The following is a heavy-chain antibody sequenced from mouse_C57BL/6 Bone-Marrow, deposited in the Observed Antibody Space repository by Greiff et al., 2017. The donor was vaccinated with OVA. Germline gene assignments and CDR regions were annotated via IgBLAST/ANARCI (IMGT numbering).Heavy chain of an antibody. J-gene: IGHJ2*01. CDR1: GFTFSSYA. Sequence: DVKLVESGGGLVKPGGSLKLSCAASGFTFSSYAMSWVRQTPEKRLEWVATISDGGSYTYYPDNVKGRFTISRDTAKNNLYLQMSHLKSEDTAMYYCARDLRLSYWGQGTTLTVSS. CDR2: ISDGGSYT. CDR3: ARDLRLSY. V-gene: IGHV5-4*01.